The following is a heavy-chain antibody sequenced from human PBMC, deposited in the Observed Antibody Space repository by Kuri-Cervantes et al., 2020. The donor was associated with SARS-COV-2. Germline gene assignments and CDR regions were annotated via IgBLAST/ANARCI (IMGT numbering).Heavy chain of an antibody. CDR3: ARDLAYYYGMDV. CDR1: GFTFSGHW. J-gene: IGHJ6*02. V-gene: IGHV3-74*01. D-gene: IGHD3-16*01. CDR2: INPDGSYT. Sequence: ETLSLTCAASGFTFSGHWIHWVRQAPGKGLVWVSRINPDGSYTNNADSVKGRFTLSRDNAKNMLFLQMNSLRAKDTAVYYCARDLAYYYGMDVWGQGTTVTVSS.